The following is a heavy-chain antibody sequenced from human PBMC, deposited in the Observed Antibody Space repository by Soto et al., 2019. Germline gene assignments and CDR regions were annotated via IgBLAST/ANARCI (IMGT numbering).Heavy chain of an antibody. Sequence: GGSLRLSCAASGFTFSSYWMSWVRQAPGKGLEWVANIKQDGSEKYYVDSVKGRFTSSRDTAKNSLYLQMNRLRAEDTAVYYCASKRVKGAFDIWGQGTMVTVSS. J-gene: IGHJ3*02. CDR2: IKQDGSEK. CDR1: GFTFSSYW. V-gene: IGHV3-7*03. CDR3: ASKRVKGAFDI.